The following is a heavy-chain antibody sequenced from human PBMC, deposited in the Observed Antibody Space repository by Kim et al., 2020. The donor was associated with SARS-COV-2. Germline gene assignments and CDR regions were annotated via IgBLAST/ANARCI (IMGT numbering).Heavy chain of an antibody. CDR3: AKDVRGSYYYVDY. Sequence: GGSLRLSCSASGFTFDDYAMHWVRQAPGKGLEWVSGISWNSGSIGYADSVKGRFTISRDNAKNSLYLQMNSLRAEDTALYYCAKDVRGSYYYVDYWVQGTLVTVSS. CDR2: ISWNSGSI. V-gene: IGHV3-9*01. D-gene: IGHD1-26*01. CDR1: GFTFDDYA. J-gene: IGHJ4*02.